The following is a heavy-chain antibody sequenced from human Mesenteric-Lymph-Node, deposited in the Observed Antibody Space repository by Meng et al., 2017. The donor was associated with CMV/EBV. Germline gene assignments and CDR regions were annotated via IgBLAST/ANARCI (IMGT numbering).Heavy chain of an antibody. D-gene: IGHD2-21*01. CDR2: IYPGDSDT. CDR3: TRACGGDCYAQYYYYGMDV. J-gene: IGHJ6*02. V-gene: IGHV5-51*01. CDR1: GYSFASYW. Sequence: GESLKISCQASGYSFASYWIGWVRQMPGKGLEWMWIIYPGDSDTRYSPSFKGQVTISADKSISTAYLQWSSLKASDTAMYYCTRACGGDCYAQYYYYGMDVWGQGTTVTVSS.